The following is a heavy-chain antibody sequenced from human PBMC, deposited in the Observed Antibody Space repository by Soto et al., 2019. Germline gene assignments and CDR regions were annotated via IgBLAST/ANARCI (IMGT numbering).Heavy chain of an antibody. Sequence: GGSLRLSCAASGFTFSSYAMSWVRQAPGKGLEWVSAISGSGGSTYYADSVKGRFTISRENSKNTLYLQMNSLRAEDSAIYSCARDPPYTSSSYAFDIWGQGTMVTVSS. J-gene: IGHJ3*02. CDR2: ISGSGGST. D-gene: IGHD6-6*01. V-gene: IGHV3-23*01. CDR3: ARDPPYTSSSYAFDI. CDR1: GFTFSSYA.